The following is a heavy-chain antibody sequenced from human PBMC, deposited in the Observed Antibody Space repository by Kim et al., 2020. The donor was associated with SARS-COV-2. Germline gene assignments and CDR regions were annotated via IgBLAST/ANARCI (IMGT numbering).Heavy chain of an antibody. J-gene: IGHJ4*02. V-gene: IGHV3-30*12. CDR3: AKKYSGSFDY. CDR2: ISYDGSDK. D-gene: IGHD1-26*01. Sequence: GGSLRLSCAASGFTFSNYDMQWVRQAPGKGLECVATISYDGSDKYYADSVKGRFTISRDNSKNTLYLQMNSLRAEDTAVYYCAKKYSGSFDYWGQGTLVTVSS. CDR1: GFTFSNYD.